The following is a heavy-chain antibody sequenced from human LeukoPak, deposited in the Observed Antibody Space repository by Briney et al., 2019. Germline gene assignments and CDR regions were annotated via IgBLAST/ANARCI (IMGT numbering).Heavy chain of an antibody. J-gene: IGHJ4*02. CDR2: ISWNSGSI. D-gene: IGHD6-19*01. CDR1: GFTFDDYA. V-gene: IGHV3-9*01. CDR3: AKDIDVGAVAGYFDY. Sequence: GGSLRLSCAASGFTFDDYAMHWVRQAPGKGLEWVSGISWNSGSIGYADSVKGRFTISRDNAKNSPYLQMNSLRAEDTALYYCAKDIDVGAVAGYFDYWGQGTLVTVSS.